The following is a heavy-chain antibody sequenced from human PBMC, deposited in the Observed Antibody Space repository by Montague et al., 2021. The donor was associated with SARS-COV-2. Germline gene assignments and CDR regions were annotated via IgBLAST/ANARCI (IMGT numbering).Heavy chain of an antibody. J-gene: IGHJ4*02. CDR2: IYSGGST. CDR1: GFTVSSNY. Sequence: SLRLSCPASGFTVSSNYMSWVRQAPGKGLEWVSVIYSGGSTYYADSVKGRFTISRDNSKNTLYLQMNSLRAEDTAVCYCARDAGGNFQTSFDYWGQGTLVTVSS. CDR3: ARDAGGNFQTSFDY. V-gene: IGHV3-53*01. D-gene: IGHD4-23*01.